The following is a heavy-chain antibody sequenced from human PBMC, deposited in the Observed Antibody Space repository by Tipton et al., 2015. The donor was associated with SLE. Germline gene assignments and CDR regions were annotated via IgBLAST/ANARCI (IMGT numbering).Heavy chain of an antibody. CDR3: AREMERVPFIDV. J-gene: IGHJ6*03. CDR1: GYTFTSSG. CDR2: INPNNGNT. D-gene: IGHD1-1*01. V-gene: IGHV1-18*01. Sequence: QLVQSGAEVKKPGASVKVSCKASGYTFTSSGISWVRQAPGQGLEWMGWINPNNGNTNYAPNLQGRVTLTTDTSTSTAYMELKSLRSDDTAVYYCAREMERVPFIDVWGKGTTVTVSS.